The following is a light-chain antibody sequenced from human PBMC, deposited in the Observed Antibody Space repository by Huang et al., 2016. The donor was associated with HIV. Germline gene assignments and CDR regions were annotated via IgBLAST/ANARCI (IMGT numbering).Light chain of an antibody. J-gene: IGKJ4*01. V-gene: IGKV1-NL1*01. CDR2: AAS. CDR3: QQYFTTPLA. Sequence: IQMTQSPSSLSASVGDRVTITCRASQAISNSLVWYQQKPGKAPKLLLFAASRLDSGVPSRFRGNGSGTDYTLTISSLQPDDFATYYCQQYFTTPLAFGGGTKVEIK. CDR1: QAISNS.